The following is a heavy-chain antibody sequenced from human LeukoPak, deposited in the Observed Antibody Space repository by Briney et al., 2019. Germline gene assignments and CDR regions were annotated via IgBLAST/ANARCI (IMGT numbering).Heavy chain of an antibody. CDR2: IYSGGST. CDR3: ARDLMVRGVISVLLDY. CDR1: GFTVSSNY. V-gene: IGHV3-66*01. Sequence: PGGSLRLSCAASGFTVSSNYMSWVRQAPGKGLEWVSVIYSGGSTYYADSVKGRFTISRDNSKNTLYLQMNSLRAEDTAVYYCARDLMVRGVISVLLDYWGQGTLVTVSS. D-gene: IGHD3-10*01. J-gene: IGHJ4*02.